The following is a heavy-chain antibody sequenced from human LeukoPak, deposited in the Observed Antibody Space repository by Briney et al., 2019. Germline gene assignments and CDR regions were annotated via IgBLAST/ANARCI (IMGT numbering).Heavy chain of an antibody. CDR1: GGSISSGGYY. V-gene: IGHV4-31*03. J-gene: IGHJ5*02. CDR2: IYYSGST. CDR3: ARDMTDWWFDP. Sequence: PSETLSLTCTVSGGSISSGGYYWSWIRQHPGTGLEWIGYIYYSGSTHYNPSLKSRVTISVDTSKNQFSLKLSSVTAADTAVYYCARDMTDWWFDPRGQGTLVTVSS. D-gene: IGHD3-9*01.